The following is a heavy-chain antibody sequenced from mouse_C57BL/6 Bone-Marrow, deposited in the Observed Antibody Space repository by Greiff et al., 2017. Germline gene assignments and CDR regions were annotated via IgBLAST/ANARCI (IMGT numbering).Heavy chain of an antibody. Sequence: DVKLVESGAELVRPGASVKLSCTASGFNIKDAYMHWVKQRPEQGLEWIGWIDPGNGDTEYASKFQGKDTITADTSSNTAYLQLSSLTSEDTAVYYDTTSTVVNPCDYWGQGTTLTVSS. D-gene: IGHD2-5*01. CDR3: TTSTVVNPCDY. V-gene: IGHV14-4*01. CDR2: IDPGNGDT. J-gene: IGHJ2*01. CDR1: GFNIKDAY.